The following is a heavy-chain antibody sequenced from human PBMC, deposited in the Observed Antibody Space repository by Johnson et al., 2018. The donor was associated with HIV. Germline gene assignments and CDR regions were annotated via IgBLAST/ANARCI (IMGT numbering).Heavy chain of an antibody. Sequence: QVQLVESGGGVVQPGGSLRLSCVASGFTFSRFGMHWVRQAPGKGLEWVAFIRYDGNSKYYIDSVKGRFTVSGDNSKNTLYLQMKSLRPEDTAVYYCAKESKWESRTPHAFDMWGQGTMVTVSS. V-gene: IGHV3-30*02. CDR2: IRYDGNSK. J-gene: IGHJ3*02. CDR1: GFTFSRFG. CDR3: AKESKWESRTPHAFDM. D-gene: IGHD1-26*01.